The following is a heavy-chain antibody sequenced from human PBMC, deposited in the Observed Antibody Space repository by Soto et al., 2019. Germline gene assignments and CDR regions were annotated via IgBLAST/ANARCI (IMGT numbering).Heavy chain of an antibody. J-gene: IGHJ3*02. D-gene: IGHD6-19*01. CDR3: ARDGSSGWTDAFDI. CDR1: GFTFSSYG. Sequence: GGSLRLSCAASGFTFSSYGMTWVRQAPGKGLEWVATIRKDGSKKYYVDSVKGRFTISRDNAKNSLYLQMNSLRAEDTAVYYCARDGSSGWTDAFDIWGQGTMVTVSS. CDR2: IRKDGSKK. V-gene: IGHV3-7*03.